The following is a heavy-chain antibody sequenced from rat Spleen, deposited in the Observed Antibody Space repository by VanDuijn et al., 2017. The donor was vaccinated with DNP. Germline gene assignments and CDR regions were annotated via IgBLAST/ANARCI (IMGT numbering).Heavy chain of an antibody. V-gene: IGHV5S13*01. Sequence: EVQLVESGGGLVQPGRSLKLSCAASGLTFSNYAMAWVRQAPTKGLEWVASITNSGSDTKYRDSVQGRFTISRDNAKNTLYLQMDSLRSEDTATYYCATSTGISLYAMDAWGQGTSVTVSS. CDR2: ITNSGSDT. D-gene: IGHD1-9*01. CDR1: GLTFSNYA. CDR3: ATSTGISLYAMDA. J-gene: IGHJ4*01.